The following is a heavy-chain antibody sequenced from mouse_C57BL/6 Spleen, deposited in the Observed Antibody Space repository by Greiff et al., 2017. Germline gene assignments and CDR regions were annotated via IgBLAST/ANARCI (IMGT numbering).Heavy chain of an antibody. J-gene: IGHJ4*01. Sequence: QVQLQQPGAELVKPGASVKMSCKASGYTFTSYWITWVKQRPGQGLEWIGDIYPGSGSTNYNEKFKSKATLTLYTSSSTAYMQLSSLTSEGSAVYYCSREDTTVGATRRNYAMDYWGQGTSVTVSS. CDR3: SREDTTVGATRRNYAMDY. V-gene: IGHV1-55*01. D-gene: IGHD1-1*01. CDR2: IYPGSGST. CDR1: GYTFTSYW.